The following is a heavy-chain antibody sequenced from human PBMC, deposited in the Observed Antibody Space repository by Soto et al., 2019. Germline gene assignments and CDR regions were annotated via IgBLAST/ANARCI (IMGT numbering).Heavy chain of an antibody. D-gene: IGHD3-16*01. V-gene: IGHV3-74*01. CDR3: TRDLGGASYT. CDR1: GYTFSNYW. CDR2: IDNDGRTT. Sequence: GGSLRLSCAASGYTFSNYWMHWVRQAPGMGLVWVSRIDNDGRTTNYADSVMGRFTISRDNAKDTLYLQMDSLRAEDTAVYYCTRDLGGASYTWGPGTLVTVSS. J-gene: IGHJ5*02.